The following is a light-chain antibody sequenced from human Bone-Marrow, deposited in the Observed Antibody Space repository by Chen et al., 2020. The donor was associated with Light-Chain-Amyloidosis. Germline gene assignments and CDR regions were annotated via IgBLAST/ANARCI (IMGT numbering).Light chain of an antibody. CDR1: NFGSSS. V-gene: IGLV3-21*02. J-gene: IGLJ3*02. Sequence: SYVLTQPSAVSVAPGQTATIACGGNNFGSSSVHWYQQTPGQAPLLVVYDDSDRPSGIPERLYGSHWGTTAALTISRVEAADAAEYYCQVWYRGSGRRVFGGGTKLTVL. CDR2: DDS. CDR3: QVWYRGSGRRV.